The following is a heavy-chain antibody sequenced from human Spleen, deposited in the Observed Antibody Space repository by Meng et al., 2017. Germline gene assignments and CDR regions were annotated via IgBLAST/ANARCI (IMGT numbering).Heavy chain of an antibody. CDR2: IYQSGNT. CDR3: ARELRYLDWLPSYFDY. V-gene: IGHV4-38-2*02. D-gene: IGHD3-9*01. CDR1: GYSINSGYY. J-gene: IGHJ4*02. Sequence: GSLRLSCTVSGYSINSGYYWGWIRQPPGKGLEWIGNIYQSGNTHYNPSLKSRVTISVDTSKNHFSLRLSSVTAADTAVYFCARELRYLDWLPSYFDYWGQGTLVTVSS.